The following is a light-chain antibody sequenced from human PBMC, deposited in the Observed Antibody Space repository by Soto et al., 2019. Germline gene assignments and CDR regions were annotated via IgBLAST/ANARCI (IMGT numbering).Light chain of an antibody. CDR1: QSFSSSY. J-gene: IGKJ1*01. Sequence: EIVLTQSPGTLSLSAGERATLSCRASQSFSSSYLAWYQQKPGQAPRLLIYGASSRATGIPDRFSGSGSGTDFTLTISGLEPEDFAVYYCQHFGNSLWTFGQGTKVDI. V-gene: IGKV3-20*01. CDR2: GAS. CDR3: QHFGNSLWT.